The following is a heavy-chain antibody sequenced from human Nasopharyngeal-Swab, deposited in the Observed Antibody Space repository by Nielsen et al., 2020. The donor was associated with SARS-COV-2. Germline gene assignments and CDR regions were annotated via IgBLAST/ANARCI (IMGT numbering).Heavy chain of an antibody. CDR3: ARPDGYYYYYYMDV. V-gene: IGHV3-7*01. D-gene: IGHD1-14*01. J-gene: IGHJ6*03. CDR2: IKQDGSEK. CDR1: GFTFSSYW. Sequence: GESLKISCAASGFTFSSYWMSWVRQAPGKGLEWAANIKQDGSEKYYVDSVKGRFTISRDNAKNSLYLQMNSLRAEDTAVYYCARPDGYYYYYYMDVWGKGTTVTVSS.